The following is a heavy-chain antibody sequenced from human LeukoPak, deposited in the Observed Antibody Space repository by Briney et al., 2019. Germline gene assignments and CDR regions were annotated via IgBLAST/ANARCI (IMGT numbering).Heavy chain of an antibody. CDR1: GYSFTNYW. V-gene: IGHV5-51*01. CDR3: ARHPRYCSSTSCYGDYYHGMDV. J-gene: IGHJ6*02. CDR2: FYPGDSDT. D-gene: IGHD2-2*01. Sequence: GESLKISCKGSGYSFTNYWVAWVRQMPGKGLEWMGIFYPGDSDTRYSPSFQGQVTISADKSISTAYLQWSSLKASDTAMYYCARHPRYCSSTSCYGDYYHGMDVWGQGTTVTVSS.